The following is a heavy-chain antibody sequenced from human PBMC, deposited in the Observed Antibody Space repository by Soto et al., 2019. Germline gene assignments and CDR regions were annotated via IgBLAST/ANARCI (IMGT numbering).Heavy chain of an antibody. J-gene: IGHJ4*02. V-gene: IGHV3-23*01. CDR3: ASPGINVHIAS. CDR2: ISVGVDST. Sequence: EVQLLESGGGLLQPGGSLRLSCAASGLTFSNYAMSWVRQSPGKGLEWVSSISVGVDSTCYAASVRGRFTISRDNSKNTLYLQMDSLRAEDTAIYYCASPGINVHIASWGQGTLVTVSS. CDR1: GLTFSNYA. D-gene: IGHD1-20*01.